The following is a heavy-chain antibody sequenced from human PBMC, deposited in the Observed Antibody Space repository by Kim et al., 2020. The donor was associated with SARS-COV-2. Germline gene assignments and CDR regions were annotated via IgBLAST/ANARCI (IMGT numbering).Heavy chain of an antibody. CDR2: ISYDGSNK. V-gene: IGHV3-30*18. J-gene: IGHJ4*02. D-gene: IGHD1-1*01. CDR3: AKGFRYNWNDVYYFDY. Sequence: GGSLRLSCAASGFTFSSYGMHWVRQAPGKGLEWVAVISYDGSNKYYADSVKGRFTISRDNSKNTLYLQMNSLRAEDTAVYYCAKGFRYNWNDVYYFDYWGQGTLVTVSS. CDR1: GFTFSSYG.